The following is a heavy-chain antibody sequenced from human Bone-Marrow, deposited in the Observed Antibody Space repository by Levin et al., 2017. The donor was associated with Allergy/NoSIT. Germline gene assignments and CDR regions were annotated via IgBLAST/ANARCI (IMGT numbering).Heavy chain of an antibody. CDR3: ARDTIHRYGSGSSYRIFDY. CDR2: IYYSGST. CDR1: GGSISSGGYY. D-gene: IGHD3-10*01. Sequence: SQTLSLTCTVSGGSISSGGYYWSWIRQHPGKGLEWIGYIYYSGSTYYNPSLKSRVTISVDTSKNQFSLKLSSVTAADTAVYYCARDTIHRYGSGSSYRIFDYWGQGTLVTVSS. V-gene: IGHV4-31*03. J-gene: IGHJ4*02.